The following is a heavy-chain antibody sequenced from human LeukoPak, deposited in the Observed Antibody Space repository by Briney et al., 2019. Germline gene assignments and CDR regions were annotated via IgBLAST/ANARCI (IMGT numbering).Heavy chain of an antibody. V-gene: IGHV3-30*18. CDR2: ISYDGNNK. Sequence: GGSLRLSRAASGFPFSSYGMHWVRQAPGKGLEGVAVISYDGNNKFYADSVKGRFTISRDNSKNTLYLQMNSLRAEDTAVYYCAEDHYNYSCGTYEFDHWGQGTLVTVSS. J-gene: IGHJ4*02. CDR1: GFPFSSYG. D-gene: IGHD3-16*01. CDR3: AEDHYNYSCGTYEFDH.